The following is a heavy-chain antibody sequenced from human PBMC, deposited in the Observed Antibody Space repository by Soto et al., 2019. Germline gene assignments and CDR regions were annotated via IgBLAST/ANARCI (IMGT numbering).Heavy chain of an antibody. Sequence: QVQLQESGPGLVKPSQTLSLTCTVSGGSISSGGYYWSWIRQHPGKGLEWIGYIYYSGSTYYNPSLKSRVTISVDPSKNQFSLKLSSVTAADTAVYYCARDASSMVRGGYYYYGMDVWGQGTTVTVSS. CDR2: IYYSGST. J-gene: IGHJ6*02. CDR1: GGSISSGGYY. D-gene: IGHD3-10*01. V-gene: IGHV4-31*03. CDR3: ARDASSMVRGGYYYYGMDV.